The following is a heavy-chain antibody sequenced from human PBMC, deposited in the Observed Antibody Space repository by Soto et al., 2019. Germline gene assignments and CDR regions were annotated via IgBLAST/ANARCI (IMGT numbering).Heavy chain of an antibody. J-gene: IGHJ4*02. D-gene: IGHD2-15*01. CDR1: GDSISGSY. CDR2: IHYTGRT. V-gene: IGHV4-59*08. CDR3: ARHDGVVVAATLDGDFDY. Sequence: LSLTCAVSGDSISGSYWSWIRQPPGKGLEWIGSIHYTGRTNYNPPLKSRITISLDKSKNQFSLKLSSVTAADTAVYYCARHDGVVVAATLDGDFDYWGQGTLVTVSS.